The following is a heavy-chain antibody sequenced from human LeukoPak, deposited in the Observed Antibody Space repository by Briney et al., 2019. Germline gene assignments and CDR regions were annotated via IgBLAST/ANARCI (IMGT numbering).Heavy chain of an antibody. CDR2: IRNKAYSGIT. J-gene: IGHJ3*02. D-gene: IGHD3-10*01. CDR1: GFTFGDYA. V-gene: IGHV3-49*03. Sequence: PGESLRLSCAAAGFTFGDYAVGWFRQAPGKGLEWVGSIRNKAYSGITEYAASVKGRLTIPRDDSKSIAYLQMNSLKTEDTAVYYCARAAKRIWFGELSHAFDIWGQGTMVTVSS. CDR3: ARAAKRIWFGELSHAFDI.